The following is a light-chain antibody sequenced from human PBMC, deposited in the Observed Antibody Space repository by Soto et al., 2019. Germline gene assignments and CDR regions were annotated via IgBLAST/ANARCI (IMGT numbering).Light chain of an antibody. CDR3: HQYGDSLA. Sequence: EIVLTQSPGTLSLSPGERATHSCRASQSVSSTYLAWYQQKPGQAPRLLIYGASSRATGIPDRFSGSGSGTDFNLTISRLEPEDFAVYYCHQYGDSLAFDQGTKVEI. V-gene: IGKV3-20*01. J-gene: IGKJ1*01. CDR2: GAS. CDR1: QSVSSTY.